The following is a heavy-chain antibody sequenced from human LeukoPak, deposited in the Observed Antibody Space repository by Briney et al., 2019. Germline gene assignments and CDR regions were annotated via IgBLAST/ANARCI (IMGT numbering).Heavy chain of an antibody. Sequence: MTSETLSLTCVVSDYSITSRTWWGWIRQPPGKGLEWIGYIYGGGHSNYNPSLKGRVTMSVDRSENQLSLKLSSVTAVDTAVYYCARGVDPAAYDYWGQGTLVTVSS. V-gene: IGHV4-28*03. CDR3: ARGVDPAAYDY. CDR2: IYGGGHS. CDR1: DYSITSRTW. D-gene: IGHD2-2*01. J-gene: IGHJ4*02.